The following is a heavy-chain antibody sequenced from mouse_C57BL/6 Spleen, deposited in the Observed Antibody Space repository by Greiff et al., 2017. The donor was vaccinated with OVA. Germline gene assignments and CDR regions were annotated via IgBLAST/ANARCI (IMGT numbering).Heavy chain of an antibody. J-gene: IGHJ2*01. CDR3: ARSEDGYYDY. Sequence: QVQLQQPGAELVKPGASVKMSCKASGYTFTSYWITWVKQRPGQGLEWIGDIYPGSGSTNYNEKFKGKATLTVDTSSSTAYMQLSSLTSEKAAVYYCARSEDGYYDYWGQGTTLTVSS. D-gene: IGHD2-3*01. V-gene: IGHV1-55*01. CDR1: GYTFTSYW. CDR2: IYPGSGST.